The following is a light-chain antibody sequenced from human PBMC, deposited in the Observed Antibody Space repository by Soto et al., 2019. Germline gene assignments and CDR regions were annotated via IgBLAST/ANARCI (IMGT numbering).Light chain of an antibody. Sequence: DIQMTQSPSTLSASVGDRVTITCRASQSIDSCLAWYQKKPGKAPKLLIYKTSSLESGVSSRFSGSGFGTEFTLTISSLQPDDFATYYCQKYKSPPWTFGQGTKVEIK. J-gene: IGKJ1*01. CDR3: QKYKSPPWT. CDR1: QSIDSC. V-gene: IGKV1-5*03. CDR2: KTS.